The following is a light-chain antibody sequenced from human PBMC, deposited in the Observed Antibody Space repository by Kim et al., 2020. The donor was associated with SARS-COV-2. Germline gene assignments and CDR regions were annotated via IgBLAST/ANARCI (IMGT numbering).Light chain of an antibody. CDR2: GAS. V-gene: IGKV3-15*01. J-gene: IGKJ2*01. CDR3: QHYDNWPPYT. CDR1: QSVGSN. Sequence: VSPGERATLSCRASQSVGSNVAWFQQKIGQAPRLLIYGASTRATDTPPRFSGSGSETEFTLTITSLQSEDFAVYFCQHYDNWPPYTFGQGTKLEI.